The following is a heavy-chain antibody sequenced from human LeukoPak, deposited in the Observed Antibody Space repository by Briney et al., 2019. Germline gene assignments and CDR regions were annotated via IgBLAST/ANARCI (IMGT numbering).Heavy chain of an antibody. CDR1: GGSLSGFS. J-gene: IGHJ4*02. Sequence: SETLSLTCAVYGGSLSGFSWTWLRQPPGKGLEWIGEIAYSGSTNYNPSLKSRVTISVDTSKNQFSLNLRSVAAADTAVYFCARDTSLRNLVFDYWGQGTLVTVSS. D-gene: IGHD6-13*01. V-gene: IGHV4-34*01. CDR2: IAYSGST. CDR3: ARDTSLRNLVFDY.